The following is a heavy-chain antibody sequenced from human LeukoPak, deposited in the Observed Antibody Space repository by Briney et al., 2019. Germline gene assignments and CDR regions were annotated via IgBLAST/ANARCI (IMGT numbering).Heavy chain of an antibody. CDR2: MHAGNGNT. V-gene: IGHV1-2*02. J-gene: IGHJ4*02. D-gene: IGHD2-21*02. CDR3: AREGSYCVGGDCYSFDF. Sequence: ASVKVSCKASGYRFISHYIHWVRQAPGQGPEWLGWMHAGNGNTRYPEKFEGRVTMTRDTSSNTAYMDLTSLRSDDTAIYYCAREGSYCVGGDCYSFDFWGQGTLVTVSS. CDR1: GYRFISHY.